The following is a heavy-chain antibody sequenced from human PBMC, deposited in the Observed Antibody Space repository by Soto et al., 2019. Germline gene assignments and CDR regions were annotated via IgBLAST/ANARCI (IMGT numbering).Heavy chain of an antibody. Sequence: QLQLQESGPGLVKPSETLSLTCTVSGGSISSSSYYWGWIRQPPGKGLEWIGSIYYSGSTYYNPSLKSRVTISVDTSKNQFSLKLSSVTAADTAVYYCARTSYYDYIWGSYRQKPFYYFDYWGQGTLVTVSS. CDR2: IYYSGST. CDR1: GGSISSSSYY. V-gene: IGHV4-39*01. CDR3: ARTSYYDYIWGSYRQKPFYYFDY. D-gene: IGHD3-16*02. J-gene: IGHJ4*02.